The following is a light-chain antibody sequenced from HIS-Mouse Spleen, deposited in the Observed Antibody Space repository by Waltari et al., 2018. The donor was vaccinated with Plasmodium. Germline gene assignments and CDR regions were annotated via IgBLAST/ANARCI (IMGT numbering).Light chain of an antibody. V-gene: IGLV3-21*02. CDR3: YSTDSSGNHRV. CDR1: NLGSKS. J-gene: IGLJ3*02. CDR2: DDS. Sequence: SYVLTQPPSVSVAPGQTARITCGGNNLGSKSVHWYQQKPGQAPVLVVDDDSDRPSGIPERFSGSSSGTMATLTISGAQVEDEADYYCYSTDSSGNHRVFGGGTKLTVL.